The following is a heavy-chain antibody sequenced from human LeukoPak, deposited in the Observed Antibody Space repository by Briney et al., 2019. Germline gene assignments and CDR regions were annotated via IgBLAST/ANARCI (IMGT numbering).Heavy chain of an antibody. CDR1: GFTFSSYS. CDR2: ISSSSSYI. Sequence: PGGSPRLSSAASGFTFSSYSMNWVRQAPGKGLEWVSSISSSSSYIYYADSVKGRFTISRDNAKNSLYLQMNSLRAEDTAVYYCARVLTIFGSYMDVWGKGTTVTVSS. J-gene: IGHJ6*03. D-gene: IGHD3-3*01. V-gene: IGHV3-21*01. CDR3: ARVLTIFGSYMDV.